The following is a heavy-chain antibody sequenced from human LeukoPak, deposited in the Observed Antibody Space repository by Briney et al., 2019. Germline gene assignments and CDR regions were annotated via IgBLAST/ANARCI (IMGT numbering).Heavy chain of an antibody. D-gene: IGHD4-17*01. CDR1: GFTFDDYA. CDR3: AKDHASKYGDYIDY. Sequence: PGGSLRLSCAASGFTFDDYAMHWVRQAPGKGLEWVSGISWNSGSIGYADSVKGRFTISRDNAKNSLYLQMNSLRAEDTALYYFAKDHASKYGDYIDYWGQGTLVTVSS. J-gene: IGHJ4*02. V-gene: IGHV3-9*01. CDR2: ISWNSGSI.